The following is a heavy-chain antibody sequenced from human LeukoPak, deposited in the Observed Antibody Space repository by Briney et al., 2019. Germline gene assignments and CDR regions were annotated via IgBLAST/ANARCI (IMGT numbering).Heavy chain of an antibody. CDR3: ARVAGNAGLGAFVI. J-gene: IGHJ3*02. CDR2: INPNSGGT. CDR1: GYTFTGYY. Sequence: ASVKVSCKASGYTFTGYYMHWVRQAPGQGLEWMGWINPNSGGTNYAQKFQGRVTMTRDTSISTAYMELSRLRSDDTAVYYCARVAGNAGLGAFVIWGQGTMVTVSS. V-gene: IGHV1-2*02. D-gene: IGHD4-23*01.